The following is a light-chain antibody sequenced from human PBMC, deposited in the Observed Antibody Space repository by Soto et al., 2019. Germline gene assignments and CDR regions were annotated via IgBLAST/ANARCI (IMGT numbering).Light chain of an antibody. CDR3: CSYAGSYTPWV. V-gene: IGLV2-11*01. CDR1: SSDVGGYNY. J-gene: IGLJ3*02. Sequence: QSALTQPRSVSGSPGQSVTISCTGTSSDVGGYNYVSWYQQHPGKAPKLMIYDVSKRPPGVPDRFSGSKSGNTASLTISGLQAEDEADYYCCSYAGSYTPWVFGGGTKVTVL. CDR2: DVS.